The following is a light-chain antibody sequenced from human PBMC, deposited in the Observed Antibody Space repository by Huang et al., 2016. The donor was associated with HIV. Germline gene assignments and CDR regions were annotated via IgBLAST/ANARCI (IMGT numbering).Light chain of an antibody. CDR1: QSVNSY. Sequence: ETVLTQSPATLSLSPGERATLSCRASQSVNSYLALDQQKPGQTPRFLIYDSSHRATGLPARFSDSGSGTDFTLTISSLEPEDFAVYYCQQRKYWPPITFGQGTRLEIK. V-gene: IGKV3-11*01. CDR3: QQRKYWPPIT. CDR2: DSS. J-gene: IGKJ5*01.